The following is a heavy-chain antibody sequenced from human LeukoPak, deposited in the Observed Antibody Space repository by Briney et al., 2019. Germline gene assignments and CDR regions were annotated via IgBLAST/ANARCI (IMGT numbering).Heavy chain of an antibody. CDR1: GGSFSGYY. CDR3: ARLDFWSGCFDY. Sequence: SETLSLTCAVYGGSFSGYYWSWIRQPPGKGLEWIGEINHSGSTNYNPSLKSRVTISVDTSKNRFSLKLSSVTAADTAVYYCARLDFWSGCFDYWGQGTLVTVSS. J-gene: IGHJ4*02. V-gene: IGHV4-34*01. D-gene: IGHD3-3*01. CDR2: INHSGST.